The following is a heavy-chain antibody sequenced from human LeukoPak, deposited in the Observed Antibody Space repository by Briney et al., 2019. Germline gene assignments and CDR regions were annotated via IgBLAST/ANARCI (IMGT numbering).Heavy chain of an antibody. V-gene: IGHV1-46*01. CDR1: GYTFTSYY. CDR3: ARTTTRGGYTYGYYYYGMDV. Sequence: ASVTVSFTASGYTFTSYYMHWVRQAPGQGLEWMGIINPSGGSTNYAQKFQGRVTIIADESTSTAYMELSSLRSEDTAVYYCARTTTRGGYTYGYYYYGMDVWGQGTTVTVSS. CDR2: INPSGGST. D-gene: IGHD5-18*01. J-gene: IGHJ6*02.